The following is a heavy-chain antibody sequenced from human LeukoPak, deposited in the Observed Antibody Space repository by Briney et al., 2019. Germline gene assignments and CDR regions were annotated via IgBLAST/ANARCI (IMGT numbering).Heavy chain of an antibody. Sequence: VASVKVSCEASGYTFTSYAMHWVRQAPGQRLEWMGWINAGNGNTKYSQKFQGRVTITRDTSASTAYMELSSLRSEDTAVYYCARDQGSSGWYDRGANWFDPWGQGTLVTVSS. J-gene: IGHJ5*02. CDR2: INAGNGNT. CDR3: ARDQGSSGWYDRGANWFDP. D-gene: IGHD6-19*01. V-gene: IGHV1-3*01. CDR1: GYTFTSYA.